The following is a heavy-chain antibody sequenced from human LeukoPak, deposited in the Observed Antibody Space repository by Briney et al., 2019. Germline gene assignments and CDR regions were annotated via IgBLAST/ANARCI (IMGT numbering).Heavy chain of an antibody. V-gene: IGHV3-30-3*01. D-gene: IGHD3-10*01. CDR1: GFVFRSYV. Sequence: GGSLRLSCAASGFVFRSYVMHWVRQAPGKGLEWVSVISYDGSNKFYADSVRGRFTISRDNSKDILYLQMNSLRAEDTAVYYCARDSGYYGSGSRYYYYGMDVWGQGTTVTVSS. CDR3: ARDSGYYGSGSRYYYYGMDV. CDR2: ISYDGSNK. J-gene: IGHJ6*02.